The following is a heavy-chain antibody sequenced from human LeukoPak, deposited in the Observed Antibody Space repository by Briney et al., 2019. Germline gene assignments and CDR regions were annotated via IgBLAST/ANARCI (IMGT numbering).Heavy chain of an antibody. CDR2: INHSVST. CDR1: GGSFSGYY. V-gene: IGHV4-34*01. J-gene: IGHJ6*03. CDR3: ARLQGLYYYSYYMDV. Sequence: PSETLSLSCAVYGGSFSGYYWSWIRQPPGKGLEWIGEINHSVSTNYNTSLKSRVTISVDSSKNQFSLKLSSVTAADTAVYYCARLQGLYYYSYYMDVWGKGTTVTVSS.